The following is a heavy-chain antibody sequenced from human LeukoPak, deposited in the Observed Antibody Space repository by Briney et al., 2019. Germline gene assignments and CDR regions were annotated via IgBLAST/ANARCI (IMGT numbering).Heavy chain of an antibody. CDR2: IIPIFGTA. V-gene: IGHV1-69*13. J-gene: IGHJ5*02. D-gene: IGHD5-24*01. CDR1: GYTFTGYY. CDR3: ARGRDGYPT. Sequence: SVKVSCKASGYTFTGYYMHWVRQAPGQGLEWMGGIIPIFGTANYAQKFQGRVTITADESTSTAYMELSSLRSEDTAVYYCARGRDGYPTWGQGTLVTVSS.